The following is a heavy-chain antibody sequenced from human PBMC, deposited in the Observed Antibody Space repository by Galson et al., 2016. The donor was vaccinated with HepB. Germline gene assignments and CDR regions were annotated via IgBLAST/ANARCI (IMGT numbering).Heavy chain of an antibody. V-gene: IGHV1-69*13. CDR1: GGTSRSSA. CDR2: IIPIFGTA. J-gene: IGHJ5*02. CDR3: ARGQSDCVHGLCSPDFNWFDP. Sequence: SVKVSCKASGGTSRSSAISWVRQAPGQGLEWMGGIIPIFGTANYAQKFQGRVTITAHEFTSTAYMELSSLRSEDTAVYYCARGQSDCVHGLCSPDFNWFDPWGLGTLVTVSS. D-gene: IGHD2-8*01.